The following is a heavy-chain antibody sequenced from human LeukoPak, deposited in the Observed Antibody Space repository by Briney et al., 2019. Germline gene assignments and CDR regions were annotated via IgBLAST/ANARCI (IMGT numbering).Heavy chain of an antibody. Sequence: GESLQISCKGSGYSFTNYWIGWVRRMPGKGREWMGIIYPGDSDTRYSPSFQGQVTFSADKSISTTYLQWSSMKASDTAMYYCARLPGYCTGGSCYFDYWGQGTLVTVSS. D-gene: IGHD2-15*01. J-gene: IGHJ4*02. V-gene: IGHV5-51*01. CDR2: IYPGDSDT. CDR3: ARLPGYCTGGSCYFDY. CDR1: GYSFTNYW.